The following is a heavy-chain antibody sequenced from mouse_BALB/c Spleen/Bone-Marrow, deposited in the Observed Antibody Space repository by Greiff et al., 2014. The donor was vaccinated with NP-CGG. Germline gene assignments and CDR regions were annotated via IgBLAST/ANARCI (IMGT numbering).Heavy chain of an antibody. CDR1: GFNIKDTY. CDR2: IDPANGNS. Sequence: VQLQQSGAELVKPGASVKLSCTASGFNIKDTYMHWVKQRPEQGLEWIGRIDPANGNSKYDPKFQGKATITADTSSNTAYLQLSSLISEDTAVYYCAFITTVVEYYFDYWGQGTTLTVSS. J-gene: IGHJ2*01. CDR3: AFITTVVEYYFDY. D-gene: IGHD1-1*01. V-gene: IGHV14-3*02.